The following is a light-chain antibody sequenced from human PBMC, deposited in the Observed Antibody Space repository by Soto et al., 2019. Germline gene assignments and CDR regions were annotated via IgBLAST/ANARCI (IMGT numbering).Light chain of an antibody. Sequence: EIVMTQSPATMSVSPGQRTSLYCRASQSVSTTVAWYHQKPGQAPRLLDYGASTRATGIPTRCSGSGAGTDFTRTITSLQSEDVGVYFCQQYKDWPTTCSQGNKVDIK. CDR1: QSVSTT. J-gene: IGKJ1*01. CDR2: GAS. V-gene: IGKV3-15*01. CDR3: QQYKDWPTT.